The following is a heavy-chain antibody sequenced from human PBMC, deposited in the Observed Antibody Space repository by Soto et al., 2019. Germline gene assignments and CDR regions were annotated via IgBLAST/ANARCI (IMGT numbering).Heavy chain of an antibody. CDR2: IYHSGST. V-gene: IGHV4-30-2*01. CDR1: GGSISSGGSS. J-gene: IGHJ3*02. Sequence: SETLSLTCAVSGGSISSGGSSWSWIRQPPGKGLEWIGYIYHSGSTYYNPSLKSRVTISVDRSKDQFSLKLSSVTAADTAVYYFAREYRYYDILTGYHPWAFDIWGQGTMVTVSS. CDR3: AREYRYYDILTGYHPWAFDI. D-gene: IGHD3-9*01.